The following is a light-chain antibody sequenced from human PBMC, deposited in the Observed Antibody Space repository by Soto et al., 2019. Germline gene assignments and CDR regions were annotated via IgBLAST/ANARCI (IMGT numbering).Light chain of an antibody. J-gene: IGKJ5*01. CDR2: GAS. CDR3: QQYGSSPLIT. CDR1: QGIGNA. V-gene: IGKV1-6*01. Sequence: AIRMTQSPSSLSASLGDRVTGSGRASQGIGNALGWYQQKPGKPPKVLIYGASNLQSGVPPRFSGSGSGTDFTLTISRLEPEDFAVYHCQQYGSSPLITFGQGTQLEIK.